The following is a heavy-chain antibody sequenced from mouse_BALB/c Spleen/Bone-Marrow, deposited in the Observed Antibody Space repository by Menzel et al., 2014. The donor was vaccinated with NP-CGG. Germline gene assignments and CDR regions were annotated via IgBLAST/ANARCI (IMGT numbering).Heavy chain of an antibody. CDR1: GYSFTGYI. J-gene: IGHJ1*01. CDR3: ARRAGYGNPWYFDV. CDR2: IDPYYGGT. Sequence: QLVESGPELEKPGASVKISCKASGYSFTGYIMNWVKQSNGKSLEWIGNIDPYYGGTSYNQKFKGKATLTVDKSSSTAYMQLKSLKSEDSAVYYCARRAGYGNPWYFDVWGAGTTVTVSS. V-gene: IGHV1-39*01. D-gene: IGHD2-1*01.